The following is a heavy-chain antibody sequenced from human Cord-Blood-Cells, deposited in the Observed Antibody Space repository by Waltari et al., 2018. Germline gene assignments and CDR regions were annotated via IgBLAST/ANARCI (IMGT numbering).Heavy chain of an antibody. D-gene: IGHD7-27*01. Sequence: QVQLVQSGAEVKKPGASVKVPCKASGYTFPGYSQPWVRQAPGQGLEWMGWINPNSGGTNYAQKFQGRVTMTRDTSISTAYMELSRLRSDDTAVYYCARLTGDFDYWGQGTLVTVSS. CDR2: INPNSGGT. J-gene: IGHJ4*02. CDR1: GYTFPGYS. CDR3: ARLTGDFDY. V-gene: IGHV1-2*02.